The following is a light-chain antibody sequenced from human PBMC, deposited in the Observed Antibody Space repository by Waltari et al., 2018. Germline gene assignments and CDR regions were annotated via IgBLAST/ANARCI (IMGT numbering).Light chain of an antibody. CDR3: QQYNNWPFT. V-gene: IGKV3-15*01. CDR2: GAS. CDR1: QSVRSN. J-gene: IGKJ2*01. Sequence: ETVMTQSPATLSVSPGERATLSCRASQSVRSNLAWYQQKRGQAPSLLIYGASTRATGIPARFSGSGSGTEFTLTISSLQSEDFAVYYCQQYNNWPFTFGQGTKLEI.